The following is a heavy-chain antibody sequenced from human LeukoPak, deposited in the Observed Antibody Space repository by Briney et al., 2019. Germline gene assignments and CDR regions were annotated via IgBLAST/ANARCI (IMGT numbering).Heavy chain of an antibody. CDR2: ISGSGGST. J-gene: IGHJ6*02. CDR1: GFTFSSYA. CDR3: AKDPFTAPRSYGMDV. D-gene: IGHD3-16*01. V-gene: IGHV3-23*01. Sequence: PGGSLRLSCAASGFTFSSYAMSWVRQAPGKGLEWVSAISGSGGSTYYADSVKGRFTISRDNSKNTLYLQMNSLTAEDTAVYYCAKDPFTAPRSYGMDVWGQGTTVTVSS.